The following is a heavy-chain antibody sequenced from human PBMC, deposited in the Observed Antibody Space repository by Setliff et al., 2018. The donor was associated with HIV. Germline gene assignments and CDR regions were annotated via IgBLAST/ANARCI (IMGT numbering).Heavy chain of an antibody. J-gene: IGHJ5*02. CDR3: ARGGTSSNWFDP. D-gene: IGHD1-26*01. Sequence: SETLSLTCSVHGVSINLHHWSWIRQSPGKGLECIGSVSDTGTTNYNPSLRSRVTISSDTSKNQISLRLTSVTAADTALYFCARGGTSSNWFDPWGQGTLVTVSS. V-gene: IGHV4-59*11. CDR2: VSDTGTT. CDR1: GVSINLHH.